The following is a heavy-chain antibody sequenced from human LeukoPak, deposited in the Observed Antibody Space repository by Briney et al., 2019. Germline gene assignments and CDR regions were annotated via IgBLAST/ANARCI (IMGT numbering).Heavy chain of an antibody. CDR3: ARHWNDVADPNWFDP. D-gene: IGHD1-1*01. Sequence: PTETLSLTCTVSGGSISSYYWSWIRQPPGKGLEWIGYIYDSGSTNYNPSLKSRVTISVDTSKNQFSLKLSSVTAADTAVYYCARHWNDVADPNWFDPWGQGTLVTVSS. CDR1: GGSISSYY. J-gene: IGHJ5*02. V-gene: IGHV4-59*08. CDR2: IYDSGST.